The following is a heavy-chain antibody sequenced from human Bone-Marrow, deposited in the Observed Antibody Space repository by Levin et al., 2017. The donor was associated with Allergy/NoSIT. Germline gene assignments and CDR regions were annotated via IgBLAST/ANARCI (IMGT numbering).Heavy chain of an antibody. V-gene: IGHV3-53*01. Sequence: GGSRRLSCAVSGFTVSNNYMSWVRQAPGKGLEWVSVIYSAGSTYYADSVRGRFTVSRDNSKNTLFLQMNSLRADDTAVYYCARGGPYGYWGQGTLVTVSS. J-gene: IGHJ4*02. CDR1: GFTVSNNY. CDR3: ARGGPYGY. CDR2: IYSAGST. D-gene: IGHD3-16*01.